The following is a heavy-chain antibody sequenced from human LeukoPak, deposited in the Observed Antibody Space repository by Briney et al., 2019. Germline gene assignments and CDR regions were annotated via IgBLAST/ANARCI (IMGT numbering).Heavy chain of an antibody. D-gene: IGHD6-13*01. Sequence: PGGPLSLSCAAPGSTFASMALTWVRRAPGRGLGWVSAISGSGGSTYYADSVKGRFTISRDNSKNTLYLQMNSLRAEDTAVYYCATERTGYSSSSFDYWGQGTLVTVSS. CDR1: GSTFASMA. J-gene: IGHJ4*02. CDR3: ATERTGYSSSSFDY. V-gene: IGHV3-23*01. CDR2: ISGSGGST.